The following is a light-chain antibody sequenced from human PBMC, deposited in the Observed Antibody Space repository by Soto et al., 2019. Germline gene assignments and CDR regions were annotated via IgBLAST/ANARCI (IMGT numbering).Light chain of an antibody. CDR3: CSYTTSNTRQIV. Sequence: QSALTQPASVSGSPGQSITISCTGASSDVGGYNYVSWYQQHPGKAPKFMIYDVSNRPSGVSNRFSGSESGNTASLTISGLQAKDEADYYCCSYTTSNTRQIVFGTGTKLTVL. J-gene: IGLJ1*01. CDR2: DVS. CDR1: SSDVGGYNY. V-gene: IGLV2-14*01.